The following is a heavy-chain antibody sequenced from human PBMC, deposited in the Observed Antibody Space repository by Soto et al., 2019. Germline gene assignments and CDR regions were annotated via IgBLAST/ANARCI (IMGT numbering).Heavy chain of an antibody. CDR1: GGSISSYY. J-gene: IGHJ2*01. Sequence: QVQLQESGPGLVKPSETLSLTCTVSGGSISSYYWSWIRQPPGKGLEWIGYIYYSGSTNYNPSLKSRVTISVDTSNSQFAPKLSSVTAADTAVYYCARQLVLRRYFDLWGRGTLVTVSS. V-gene: IGHV4-59*01. D-gene: IGHD6-6*01. CDR3: ARQLVLRRYFDL. CDR2: IYYSGST.